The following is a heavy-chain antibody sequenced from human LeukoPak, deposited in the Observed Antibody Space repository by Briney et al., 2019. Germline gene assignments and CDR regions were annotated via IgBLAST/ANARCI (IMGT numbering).Heavy chain of an antibody. J-gene: IGHJ4*02. CDR3: ASPYSSSKGFDY. CDR1: GYTLTELS. D-gene: IGHD6-13*01. V-gene: IGHV1-24*01. CDR2: FDPEDGET. Sequence: ASVKVSCTVSGYTLTELSMHWVRQAPGKGLEWMGGFDPEDGETIYAQKFQGRVTMTEDTSTDTAYMELSSLRSEDTAVYYCASPYSSSKGFDYWGQGTLVTVSS.